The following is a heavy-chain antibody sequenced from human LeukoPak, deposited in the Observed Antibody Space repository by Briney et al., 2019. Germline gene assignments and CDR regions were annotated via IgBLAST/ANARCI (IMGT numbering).Heavy chain of an antibody. D-gene: IGHD3-3*01. Sequence: PGGSLRLSCAASGFTVSSNYMSWVRQAPGKGLEWVSVISGSGGSTNFADSVKGRFTISRDNAKNSLYLQMDSLRAEDTAVYYCATSDDLWSGMDNWGQGTLVTVSS. J-gene: IGHJ4*02. CDR1: GFTVSSNY. CDR2: ISGSGGST. CDR3: ATSDDLWSGMDN. V-gene: IGHV3-23*01.